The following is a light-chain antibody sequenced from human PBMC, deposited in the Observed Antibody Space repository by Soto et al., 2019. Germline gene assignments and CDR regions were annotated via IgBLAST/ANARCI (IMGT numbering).Light chain of an antibody. J-gene: IGLJ1*01. CDR1: SSNIGACYD. CDR3: QSYDSSPGNYV. V-gene: IGLV1-40*01. CDR2: GNS. Sequence: QSALAQPPSVSGAPGQRVTISCTGSSSNIGACYDVHWYQQLPGTAPNLLFYGNSNRPSGVPDRFSGSKSGTSASLAITGLQAEDEADYYCQSYDSSPGNYVFGTGTKVTVL.